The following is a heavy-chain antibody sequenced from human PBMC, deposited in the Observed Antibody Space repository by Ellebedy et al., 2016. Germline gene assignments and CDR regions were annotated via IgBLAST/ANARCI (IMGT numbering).Heavy chain of an antibody. J-gene: IGHJ4*02. CDR2: IYNSGST. D-gene: IGHD4-17*01. Sequence: SETLSLTXTASGGSISSYYWSWIRQPPGKGLEWIGYIYNSGSTSYNPSLKSRVSISVDTSKKQFSLKLSSVTAADTAVYYCARGEYGDLKHAPGYWGQGTLVTVSS. CDR3: ARGEYGDLKHAPGY. CDR1: GGSISSYY. V-gene: IGHV4-59*01.